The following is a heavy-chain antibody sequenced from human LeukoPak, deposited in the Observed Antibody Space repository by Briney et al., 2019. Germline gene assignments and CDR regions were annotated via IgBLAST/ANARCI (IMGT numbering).Heavy chain of an antibody. CDR1: GFTFSSYG. V-gene: IGHV3-30*18. CDR2: ISYDGSNK. J-gene: IGHJ4*02. D-gene: IGHD2-15*01. Sequence: GGSLRLSCAASGFTFSSYGMHWVRQAPGKGLEWVAVISYDGSNKYYADSVKGRFTISRDNSKNTLYLQMNSLRAEDTAAYYCAKDRQKVAATGLNDYWGQGTLVTVSS. CDR3: AKDRQKVAATGLNDY.